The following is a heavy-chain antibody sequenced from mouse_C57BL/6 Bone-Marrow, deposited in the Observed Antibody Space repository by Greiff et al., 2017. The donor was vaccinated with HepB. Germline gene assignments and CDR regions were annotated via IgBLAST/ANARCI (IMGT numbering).Heavy chain of an antibody. V-gene: IGHV1-80*01. J-gene: IGHJ2*01. D-gene: IGHD1-1*01. Sequence: QVQLQQSGAELVKPGASVKISCKASGYAFSSYWMNWVKQRTGKGLEWIGHIYPGDGDTNYNGKFKGKATLTADKSSSTAYMQLSSLTSEDSAVYFCARHYYGTYWGQGTTLTVSS. CDR2: IYPGDGDT. CDR3: ARHYYGTY. CDR1: GYAFSSYW.